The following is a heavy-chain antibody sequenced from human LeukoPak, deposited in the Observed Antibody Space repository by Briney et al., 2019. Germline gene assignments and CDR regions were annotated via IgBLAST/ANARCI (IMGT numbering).Heavy chain of an antibody. V-gene: IGHV1-69*05. D-gene: IGHD5-18*01. Sequence: ASVKVSCKASGGTFSSYAISWVRQAPGQGLKWMGGIIPIFGTANYAQKFQGRVTITTDESTSTAYMELSSLRSEDTAVYYCARDERGYSYGQFDYWGQGTLVTVSS. CDR1: GGTFSSYA. CDR3: ARDERGYSYGQFDY. J-gene: IGHJ4*02. CDR2: IIPIFGTA.